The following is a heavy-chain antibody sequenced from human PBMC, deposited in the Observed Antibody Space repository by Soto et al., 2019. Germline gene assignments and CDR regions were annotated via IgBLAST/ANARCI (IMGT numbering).Heavy chain of an antibody. CDR2: ISYDGSNK. J-gene: IGHJ4*02. CDR3: ARALTRITMVRGVIIGSPIDY. D-gene: IGHD3-10*01. CDR1: GFTFSSYA. V-gene: IGHV3-30-3*01. Sequence: SLRLSCAASGFTFSSYAMHWVRQAPGKGLEWVAVISYDGSNKYYADSVKGRFTISRDNSKNTLYLQMNSLRAEDTAVYYCARALTRITMVRGVIIGSPIDYWGQGTLVTVSS.